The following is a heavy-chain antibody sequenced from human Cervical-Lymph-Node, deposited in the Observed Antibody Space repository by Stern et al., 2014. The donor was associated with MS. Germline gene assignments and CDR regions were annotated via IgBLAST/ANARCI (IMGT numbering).Heavy chain of an antibody. D-gene: IGHD2-8*01. J-gene: IGHJ4*02. CDR1: GFSLSTSELP. V-gene: IGHV2-5*02. Sequence: QVNLKESGPTLVKPTQTLTLTCTFSGFSLSTSELPVGWLPQPAGKALGMRSLLFWDDDKRYSPSLKTRLTTTKHTHNNPVVLRMTNVEPVEAAAYYCAHTTFSHSLYPPCFDYWGQGTPVTVSS. CDR3: AHTTFSHSLYPPCFDY. CDR2: LFWDDDK.